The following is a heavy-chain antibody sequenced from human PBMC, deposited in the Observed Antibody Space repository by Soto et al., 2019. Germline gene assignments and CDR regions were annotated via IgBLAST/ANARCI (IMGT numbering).Heavy chain of an antibody. V-gene: IGHV1-46*01. CDR2: IDPSDGRT. CDR1: GYSFSSYS. Sequence: QVQLLQSGPGVNQPGASMGVSCETSGYSFSSYSLHWVRQAPGQGLAWMGFIDPSDGRTNYAQTFQGRVSMTRDTSTRTVYMELNSLRSDDTAVYYCARADLDGDGYNRFDYWGQGSLVTVSS. J-gene: IGHJ4*02. D-gene: IGHD5-12*01. CDR3: ARADLDGDGYNRFDY.